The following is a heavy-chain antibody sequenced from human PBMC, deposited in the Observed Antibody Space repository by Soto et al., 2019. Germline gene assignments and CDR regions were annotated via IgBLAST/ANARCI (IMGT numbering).Heavy chain of an antibody. D-gene: IGHD6-19*01. V-gene: IGHV3-30-3*01. Sequence: GGSLRLSCAASGFTFSSYAMHWVRQAPGKGLEWVAVISYDGSNKYYADSVKGRFTISRDNSKNTLYLQMNSLRAEDTAVYYCARRERGSGSYYYYGMDVWGQGTMVTVSS. J-gene: IGHJ6*02. CDR3: ARRERGSGSYYYYGMDV. CDR2: ISYDGSNK. CDR1: GFTFSSYA.